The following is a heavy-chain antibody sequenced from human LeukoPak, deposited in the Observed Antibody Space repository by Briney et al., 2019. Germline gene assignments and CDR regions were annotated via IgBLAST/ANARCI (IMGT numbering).Heavy chain of an antibody. Sequence: SETLSLTCAVYGGSFSGYYWSWIRQPPGKGLEWIGEINHSGSTNYNPSLKSRVTISVDTSKNQFSLKLSSVTAADTAVYYCARGRGMATIAGVDYWGQGTLVTVSS. J-gene: IGHJ4*02. V-gene: IGHV4-34*01. CDR3: ARGRGMATIAGVDY. CDR1: GGSFSGYY. D-gene: IGHD5-24*01. CDR2: INHSGST.